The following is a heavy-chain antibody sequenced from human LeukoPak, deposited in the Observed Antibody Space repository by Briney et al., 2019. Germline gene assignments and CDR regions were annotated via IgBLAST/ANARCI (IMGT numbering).Heavy chain of an antibody. CDR2: IYYSGST. J-gene: IGHJ5*02. D-gene: IGHD6-19*01. CDR1: GGSISSGDYY. Sequence: SETLSLTCTVSGGSISSGDYYWSWIRQHPGKGLEWIGYIYYSGSTYYNPSLKSRVTISVDTSKNQFSLKLSSVTAADTAVYYCARGRSNWFDPWGQGTLVTVSS. CDR3: ARGRSNWFDP. V-gene: IGHV4-31*03.